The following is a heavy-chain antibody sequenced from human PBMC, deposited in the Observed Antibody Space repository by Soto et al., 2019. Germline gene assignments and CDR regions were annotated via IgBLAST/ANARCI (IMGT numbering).Heavy chain of an antibody. CDR2: IWYDGSNK. D-gene: IGHD2-15*01. CDR3: ARKYCSGGSCYRATPYYYYYYMDV. J-gene: IGHJ6*03. Sequence: GGSLRLSCAASGFTFSSYGMHWVRQAPGKGLEWVAVIWYDGSNKYYAASVKGRFTISRDNSKNTRYLQMNSLRAEETDVYYCARKYCSGGSCYRATPYYYYYYMDVWGKGTTVTVSS. CDR1: GFTFSSYG. V-gene: IGHV3-33*01.